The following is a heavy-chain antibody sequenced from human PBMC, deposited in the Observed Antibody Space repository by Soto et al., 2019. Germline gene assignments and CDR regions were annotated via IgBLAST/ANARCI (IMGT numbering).Heavy chain of an antibody. D-gene: IGHD2-21*01. CDR3: VRGGGGGLFEH. V-gene: IGHV3-23*01. Sequence: PGGSLRLSCAASGFTFSSYAMSWVRQAPGKGLEWVSAISGSGGSTYYADSVKGRFTISRDNSKNTLYLQMNSLGVEDTAVYYCVRGGGGGLFEHWGQGVLVTVSS. CDR1: GFTFSSYA. J-gene: IGHJ4*02. CDR2: ISGSGGST.